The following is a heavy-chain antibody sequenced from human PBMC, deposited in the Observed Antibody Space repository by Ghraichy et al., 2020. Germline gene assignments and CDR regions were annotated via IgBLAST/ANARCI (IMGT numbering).Heavy chain of an antibody. CDR1: GFTFSSYS. V-gene: IGHV3-48*01. CDR2: ISSSVTTI. J-gene: IGHJ6*02. D-gene: IGHD2-2*01. Sequence: GGSLRLSCAASGFTFSSYSMNWVRQAPGKGLEWVSYISSSVTTIFYPDSVRRRFTISRDNAKNSLYLQMNNLRAEDTAVYYCARGAGSASWELYGMDVWGQGTTVTVSS. CDR3: ARGAGSASWELYGMDV.